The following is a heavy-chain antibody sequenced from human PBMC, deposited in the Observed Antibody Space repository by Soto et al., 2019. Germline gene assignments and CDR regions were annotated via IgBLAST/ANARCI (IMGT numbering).Heavy chain of an antibody. Sequence: GWSLRLACASSVFTFISYSMKWVRQAPGKGLEWVSSISSSSSYIYYADSVKGRFTISRDNAKNSLYLQMNSLRAEDTAVYYCARAVATMIDLGYWGQGTLVTVSS. D-gene: IGHD3-22*01. CDR1: VFTFISYS. CDR3: ARAVATMIDLGY. J-gene: IGHJ4*02. CDR2: ISSSSSYI. V-gene: IGHV3-21*01.